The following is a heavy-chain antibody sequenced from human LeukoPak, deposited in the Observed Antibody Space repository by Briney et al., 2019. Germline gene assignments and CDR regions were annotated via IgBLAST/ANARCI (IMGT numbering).Heavy chain of an antibody. CDR3: ARVLRYDFWSAYYFDY. CDR1: GYAFNSYD. D-gene: IGHD3-3*01. J-gene: IGHJ4*02. Sequence: GASAKVPCKASGYAFNSYDISWVRQAPGQGLEWMAWISTYNGNTNYAQKVQGRATMTTDTSTSTAYMELRSLRSDDTAVYYCARVLRYDFWSAYYFDYWGQGTLVTVSS. CDR2: ISTYNGNT. V-gene: IGHV1-18*01.